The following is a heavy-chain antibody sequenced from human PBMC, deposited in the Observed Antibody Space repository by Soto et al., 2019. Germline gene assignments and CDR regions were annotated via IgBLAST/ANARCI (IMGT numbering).Heavy chain of an antibody. CDR3: ARAIFGVVITASDYYYGMDV. V-gene: IGHV1-69*13. CDR2: IIPIFGTA. Sequence: SVKDSCKASGVTFSSYAISWVRQAPGQGLEWMGGIIPIFGTANYAQKFQGRVTITADESTSTAYMELSSLRSEDTAVYYCARAIFGVVITASDYYYGMDVWGQGTTVTVSS. J-gene: IGHJ6*02. CDR1: GVTFSSYA. D-gene: IGHD3-3*01.